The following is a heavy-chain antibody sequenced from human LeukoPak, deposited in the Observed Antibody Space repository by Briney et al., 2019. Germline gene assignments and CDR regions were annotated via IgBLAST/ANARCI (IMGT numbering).Heavy chain of an antibody. D-gene: IGHD1-26*01. CDR2: ISSSSSYI. Sequence: PGGSLRLSCAASGFTFSSYSMNWVRQAPGKGPEWVSSISSSSSYIYYADSVKGRFTISRDNAKNSLYLQMNSLRAEDTAVYYCARDLRREWELHNYFDYWGQGTLVTVSS. CDR1: GFTFSSYS. J-gene: IGHJ4*02. CDR3: ARDLRREWELHNYFDY. V-gene: IGHV3-21*01.